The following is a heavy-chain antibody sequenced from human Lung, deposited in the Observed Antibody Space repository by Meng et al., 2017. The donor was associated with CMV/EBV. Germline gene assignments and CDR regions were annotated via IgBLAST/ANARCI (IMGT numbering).Heavy chain of an antibody. CDR2: TSYDGSKK. D-gene: IGHD3-3*01. CDR1: GFMFSSYS. CDR3: ARADYANYGFWSGFPAF. V-gene: IGHV3-30*04. Sequence: GGSXRLXCVASGFMFSSYSLHWVRQAPGKGLEWVAVTSYDGSKKEYANSVKGRFTVSRDNSENTLYLQMNTLRADDTAVYYCARADYANYGFWSGFPAFWXQGTRVTVSS. J-gene: IGHJ4*02.